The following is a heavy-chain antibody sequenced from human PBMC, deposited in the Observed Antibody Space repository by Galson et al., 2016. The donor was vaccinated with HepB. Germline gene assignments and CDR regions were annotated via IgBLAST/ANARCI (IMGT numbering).Heavy chain of an antibody. V-gene: IGHV3-53*01. Sequence: SLRLSCAASGFTVSSHYLSWVRQAPGKGLEWVSGIYSGGSTDYADPVKRRFTISTDTSKNTMYLQMNSLRAEDTAVYYYARLSWQWLVPIFDYWGQGTLVTVSS. CDR3: ARLSWQWLVPIFDY. CDR2: IYSGGST. CDR1: GFTVSSHY. J-gene: IGHJ4*02. D-gene: IGHD6-19*01.